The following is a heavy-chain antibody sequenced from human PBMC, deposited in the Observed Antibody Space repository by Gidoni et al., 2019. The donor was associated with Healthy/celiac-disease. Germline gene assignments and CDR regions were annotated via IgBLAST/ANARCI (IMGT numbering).Heavy chain of an antibody. CDR2: IWYDGSNK. J-gene: IGHJ4*02. CDR3: ARDPERGDNYFDY. V-gene: IGHV3-33*01. CDR1: GFTFSSYG. D-gene: IGHD7-27*01. Sequence: QVQLVESGGGVVQPGRSLRLSCAASGFTFSSYGMHGVRQAPGKGLEWVAVIWYDGSNKYYADSVKGRFTISRDNSKNTLYLQMNSLRAEDTAVYYCARDPERGDNYFDYWGQGTLVTVSS.